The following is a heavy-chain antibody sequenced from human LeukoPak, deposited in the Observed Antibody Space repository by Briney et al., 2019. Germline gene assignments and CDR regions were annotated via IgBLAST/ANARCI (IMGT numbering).Heavy chain of an antibody. CDR1: GFTFSSYW. J-gene: IGHJ5*02. V-gene: IGHV3-7*01. CDR3: ARDRGTAMGPNWFDP. Sequence: GGSLRLSCAASGFTFSSYWMSWVRQAPGKGLEWVANIKQDGSEKYYVDSVKGRFTISRDNAKNSLYLQMNSLRAEDTAVYYCARDRGTAMGPNWFDPWGQGTLVTVSS. CDR2: IKQDGSEK. D-gene: IGHD5-18*01.